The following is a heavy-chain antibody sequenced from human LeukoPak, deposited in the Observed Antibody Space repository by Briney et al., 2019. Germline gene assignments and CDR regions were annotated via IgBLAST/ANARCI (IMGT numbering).Heavy chain of an antibody. V-gene: IGHV3-64*01. Sequence: GGSLRLSCAAPGFTFSSYAIHWVRQAPGKGLEYVSAISSSGGSTFYANSVKGRFTISRDNSKNTLYLQMGSLRAEDMAVYYCARDADGGSYFTYWGQGTLVTVSS. CDR1: GFTFSSYA. J-gene: IGHJ4*02. D-gene: IGHD1-26*01. CDR2: ISSSGGST. CDR3: ARDADGGSYFTY.